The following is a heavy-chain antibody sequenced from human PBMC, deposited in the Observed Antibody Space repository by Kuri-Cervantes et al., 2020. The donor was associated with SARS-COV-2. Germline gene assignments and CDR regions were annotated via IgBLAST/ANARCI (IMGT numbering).Heavy chain of an antibody. CDR3: VAYQPPLRRWFDP. J-gene: IGHJ5*02. CDR2: TNHSGST. Sequence: SQTLSLTCAVYGGSFSGYYWSWIRQPPGKGLEWIGETNHSGSTNYNPSLKSRVTISVDTSKNQFSLKLSSVTAADTAVYYCVAYQPPLRRWFDPWGQGTLVTVSS. V-gene: IGHV4-34*01. CDR1: GGSFSGYY. D-gene: IGHD2-2*01.